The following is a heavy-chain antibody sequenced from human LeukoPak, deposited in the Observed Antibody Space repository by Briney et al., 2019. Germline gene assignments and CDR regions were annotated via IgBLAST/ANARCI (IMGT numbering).Heavy chain of an antibody. V-gene: IGHV4-61*02. CDR3: ARDGRAGSYYYMDV. Sequence: SQTLSLTCTVSGGSISSGSYYWSWIRQPAGKGLEWIGRIYTSGSTNYNPSLKSRVTISVDTSKNQFSLKLSSVTAADTAVYYCARDGRAGSYYYMDVWGKGTTVTVSS. D-gene: IGHD3-10*01. CDR2: IYTSGST. CDR1: GGSISSGSYY. J-gene: IGHJ6*03.